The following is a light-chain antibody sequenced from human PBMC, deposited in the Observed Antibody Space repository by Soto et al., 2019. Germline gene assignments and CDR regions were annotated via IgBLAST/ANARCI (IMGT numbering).Light chain of an antibody. Sequence: SYELTQPPSVSVSPGQTVSITCSGDKLGDKYACWYQQKPGQSPVLVIYQDSKRPSGIPERFSGSNSGNTATLTISGTQAMDEADYYCQAWDSSTFYVVFGGGTKLTVL. CDR2: QDS. CDR1: KLGDKY. J-gene: IGLJ2*01. V-gene: IGLV3-1*01. CDR3: QAWDSSTFYVV.